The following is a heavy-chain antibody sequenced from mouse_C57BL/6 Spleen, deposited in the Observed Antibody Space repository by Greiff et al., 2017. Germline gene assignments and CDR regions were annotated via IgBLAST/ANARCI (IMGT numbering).Heavy chain of an antibody. D-gene: IGHD1-1*01. CDR3: AALITTVPYWYFDV. Sequence: QVQLQQPGAELVKPGASVKLSCKASGYTFTSYWMHWVKQRPGRGLEWIGRIDPNSGGTKYNEKFKSKATLTVDKPSSTAYMQLSSLTSEVSAVYYCAALITTVPYWYFDVWGTGTTVTVSS. V-gene: IGHV1-72*01. J-gene: IGHJ1*03. CDR1: GYTFTSYW. CDR2: IDPNSGGT.